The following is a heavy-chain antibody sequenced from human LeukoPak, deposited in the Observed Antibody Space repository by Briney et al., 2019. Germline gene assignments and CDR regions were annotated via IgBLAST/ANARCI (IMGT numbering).Heavy chain of an antibody. V-gene: IGHV1-69*04. CDR3: ARDRGDSAFDI. D-gene: IGHD3-10*01. CDR1: GGTFSSCA. CDR2: IIPILGIA. Sequence: SVKVSCKASGGTFSSCAISWVRQAPGQGLEWMGRIIPILGIANYAQKFQGRVTITADKSTSTAYMELSSLRSEDTAVYYCARDRGDSAFDIWGQGTMVTVSS. J-gene: IGHJ3*02.